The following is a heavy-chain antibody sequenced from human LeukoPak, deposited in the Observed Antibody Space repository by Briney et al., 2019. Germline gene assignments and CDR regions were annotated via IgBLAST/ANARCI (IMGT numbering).Heavy chain of an antibody. V-gene: IGHV4-34*01. CDR2: INHSGST. D-gene: IGHD3-22*01. CDR3: ARELYSSGYHDAFDI. Sequence: SETLSLTYAVYGGSFSGYYWSWIRQPPGKGLEWIGEINHSGSTNYNSSLKSRVTISVDTSKNQFSLKLSSVTAADTAVYYCARELYSSGYHDAFDIWGQGTMVTVSS. J-gene: IGHJ3*02. CDR1: GGSFSGYY.